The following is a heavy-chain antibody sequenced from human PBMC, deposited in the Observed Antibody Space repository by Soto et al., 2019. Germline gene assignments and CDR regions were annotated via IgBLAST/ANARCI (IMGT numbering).Heavy chain of an antibody. V-gene: IGHV3-30-3*01. D-gene: IGHD3-9*01. Sequence: RHSSSVGAFTVIEHSIHSFRHAANKGRGWVAVISYDGSSKYYADSVKGRFTISRDNYKNTPYLKMSSLRPQERAMYYCAREIPLRYSDHSHSYNWLETWGQGTLVTVSS. J-gene: IGHJ5*02. CDR3: AREIPLRYSDHSHSYNWLET. CDR2: ISYDGSSK. CDR1: AFTVIEHS.